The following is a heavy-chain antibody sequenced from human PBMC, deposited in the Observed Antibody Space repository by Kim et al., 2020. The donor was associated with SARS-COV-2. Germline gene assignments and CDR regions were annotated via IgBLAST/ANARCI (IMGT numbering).Heavy chain of an antibody. V-gene: IGHV4-34*01. CDR2: INHSGST. Sequence: SETLSLTCAVYGGSFSGYYWSWIRQPPGKGLEWIGEINHSGSTNYNPSLKSRVTISVDTSKNQFSLKLSSVTAEDTAVYYCARGYSGYDSPENWFDPWGQGTLVTVSS. CDR3: ARGYSGYDSPENWFDP. D-gene: IGHD5-12*01. J-gene: IGHJ5*02. CDR1: GGSFSGYY.